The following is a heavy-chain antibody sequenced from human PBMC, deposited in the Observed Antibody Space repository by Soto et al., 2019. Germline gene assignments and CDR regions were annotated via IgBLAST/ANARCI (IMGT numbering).Heavy chain of an antibody. D-gene: IGHD1-26*01. CDR3: AAIPTGNYSPAGFGQAD. J-gene: IGHJ4*02. CDR1: GGSLSTSSYY. V-gene: IGHV4-39*01. CDR2: LYYSGNT. Sequence: SETLSLTCTVSGGSLSTSSYYWGWVRQPPGKGLEWIGNLYYSGNTYYNPSLKSRVTISGDTSKSQFSLKVTSVTAADTAVYYCAAIPTGNYSPAGFGQADWGQGTLVTVSS.